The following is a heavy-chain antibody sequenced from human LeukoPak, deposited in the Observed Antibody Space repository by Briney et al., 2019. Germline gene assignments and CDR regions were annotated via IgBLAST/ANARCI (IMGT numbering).Heavy chain of an antibody. CDR3: ARAICGGDCFGLGD. J-gene: IGHJ4*02. CDR1: RFTFSSYS. V-gene: IGHV3-48*02. Sequence: GGSLRLSCAASRFTFSSYSMNWVRQAPGKGLEWVSYISSSTNTIYYADSVKGRFTISRDNAKNSLYLQMNSLRDEDTAVYYCARAICGGDCFGLGDWGQGTLVTVSS. CDR2: ISSSTNTI. D-gene: IGHD2-21*02.